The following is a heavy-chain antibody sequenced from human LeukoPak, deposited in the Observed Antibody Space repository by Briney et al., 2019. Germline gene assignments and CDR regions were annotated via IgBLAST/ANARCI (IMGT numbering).Heavy chain of an antibody. CDR1: GFTFSSYS. J-gene: IGHJ6*03. CDR2: ISSSSSYI. D-gene: IGHD2-2*02. V-gene: IGHV3-21*01. Sequence: GGSLRLSCAASGFTFSSYSMNWVRQAPGKGLKWVSSISSSSSYIYYADSVKGRFTISRDNAKNSLYLQMNSLRAEDTAVYYCARVPVVPAAILADYYYYYMDVWGKGTTVTVSS. CDR3: ARVPVVPAAILADYYYYYMDV.